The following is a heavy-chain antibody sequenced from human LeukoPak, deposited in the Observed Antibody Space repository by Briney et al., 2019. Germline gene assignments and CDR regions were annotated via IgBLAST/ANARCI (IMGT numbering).Heavy chain of an antibody. J-gene: IGHJ4*02. CDR2: ISTSSNYM. CDR1: GSTFSSYS. V-gene: IGHV3-21*01. CDR3: AREGSVAGTRGMAY. Sequence: PGGSLRLSCAASGSTFSSYSMNWVRQAPGKGLEWVSSISTSSNYMYYADSVKGRFTISRDNAKNSLYLQMNSLRAEDTAVYYCAREGSVAGTRGMAYWGQGTLVTVSS. D-gene: IGHD6-19*01.